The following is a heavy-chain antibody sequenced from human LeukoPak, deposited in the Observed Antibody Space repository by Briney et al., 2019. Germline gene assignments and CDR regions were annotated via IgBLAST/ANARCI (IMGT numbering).Heavy chain of an antibody. J-gene: IGHJ4*02. V-gene: IGHV1-3*01. CDR3: ATTDPSAAAGEGSDY. CDR1: GYTFNSYS. CDR2: INAGNGNT. Sequence: ASVKVSCEASGYTFNSYSIHWVRQAPGQRLEWMGWINAGNGNTKYSQKFQGRVTITRDTSASTAYMELSSLRSEDTAVYYYATTDPSAAAGEGSDYWGQGTLVTVSS. D-gene: IGHD6-13*01.